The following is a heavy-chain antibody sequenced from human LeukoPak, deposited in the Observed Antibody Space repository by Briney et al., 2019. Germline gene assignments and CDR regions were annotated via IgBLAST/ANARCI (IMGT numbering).Heavy chain of an antibody. CDR3: ARLSNWVQLWYTIDY. CDR1: GYSISSGYY. Sequence: PSETLSLTCTVSGYSISSGYYWGWIRQPPGKGLEWIGSIYYSGSTYYNPSLKSRVTISVDTSKNQFSLKLSSVTAADTAVYYCARLSNWVQLWYTIDYWGQGTLVTVST. D-gene: IGHD5-18*01. J-gene: IGHJ4*02. V-gene: IGHV4-38-2*02. CDR2: IYYSGST.